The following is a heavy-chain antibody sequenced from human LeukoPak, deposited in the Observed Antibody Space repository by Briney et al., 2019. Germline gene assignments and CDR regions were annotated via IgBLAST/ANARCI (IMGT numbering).Heavy chain of an antibody. V-gene: IGHV4-59*08. Sequence: SETLSLTCTVSGVSISSYYWSWIRQPPGKGLEWIGYIYYSGSTNYNPSLKSRVTISVDTSKNQFSLKLSSVTAADTAVYYCAGLAVAGTFDFWGQGALVTVSS. J-gene: IGHJ4*02. CDR1: GVSISSYY. D-gene: IGHD6-19*01. CDR3: AGLAVAGTFDF. CDR2: IYYSGST.